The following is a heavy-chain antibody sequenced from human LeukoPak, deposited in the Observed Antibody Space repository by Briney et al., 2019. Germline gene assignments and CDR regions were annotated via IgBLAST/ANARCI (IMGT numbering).Heavy chain of an antibody. CDR3: ARVKSITIFGVVIRWFDP. Sequence: PGGSLRLSCAASGFTFSSYSMNWVRQAPGKGLEWVSYICSSSSTIYYADSVKGRFTISRDNAKNSLYLQMNSLRAEDTAVYYCARVKSITIFGVVIRWFDPWGQGTLVTVSS. CDR2: ICSSSSTI. V-gene: IGHV3-48*01. D-gene: IGHD3-3*01. J-gene: IGHJ5*02. CDR1: GFTFSSYS.